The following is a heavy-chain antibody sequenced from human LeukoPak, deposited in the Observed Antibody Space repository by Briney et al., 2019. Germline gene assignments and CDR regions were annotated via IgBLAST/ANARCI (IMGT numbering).Heavy chain of an antibody. D-gene: IGHD3-22*01. CDR2: IYPGDSDT. CDR3: ARHPITRYYDSSGDSAGGPDY. V-gene: IGHV5-51*01. CDR1: GYSPTSYW. Sequence: GESLKISCKGSGYSPTSYWIGWVRQVPGKGLEWMGIIYPGDSDTKYSPSFQGQVTISADRSSNTAFLQWSSLKASDTAIYFCARHPITRYYDSSGDSAGGPDYWGQGTLVTVSS. J-gene: IGHJ4*02.